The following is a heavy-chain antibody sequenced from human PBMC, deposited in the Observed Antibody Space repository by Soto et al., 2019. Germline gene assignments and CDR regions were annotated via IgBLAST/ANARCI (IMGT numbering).Heavy chain of an antibody. J-gene: IGHJ2*01. Sequence: QVQLVQSGAEVKKPGSSVKVSCKASGGTFSSYTISWVRQAPGQGLEWMGRIIPILGIANYAQKFQGRVTITADKSTSTAYIELSSLRSEDTAVYYCARDSPHAYGDSRYWYFDLWGRGTLVTVSS. CDR3: ARDSPHAYGDSRYWYFDL. CDR2: IIPILGIA. D-gene: IGHD4-17*01. V-gene: IGHV1-69*08. CDR1: GGTFSSYT.